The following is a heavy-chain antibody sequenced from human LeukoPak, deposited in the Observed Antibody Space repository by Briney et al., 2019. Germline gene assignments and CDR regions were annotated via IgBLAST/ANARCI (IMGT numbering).Heavy chain of an antibody. CDR1: GGTFSSYA. CDR3: ARITGGYDKLRYYYYYGMDV. Sequence: SVKVSCKASGGTFSSYAIRWVRQAPGQGLEWMGGIIPIFGTANYAQKFQGRVTITADESTSTAYMELSSLRSEDTAVYYCARITGGYDKLRYYYYYGMDVWGQGTTVTVSS. CDR2: IIPIFGTA. D-gene: IGHD5-12*01. J-gene: IGHJ6*02. V-gene: IGHV1-69*13.